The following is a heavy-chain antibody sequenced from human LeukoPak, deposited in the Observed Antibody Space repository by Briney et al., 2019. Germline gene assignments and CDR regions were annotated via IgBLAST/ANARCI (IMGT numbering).Heavy chain of an antibody. CDR3: ARGSHPDSSCWYEADGDASAI. CDR2: IYLSGST. D-gene: IGHD6-19*01. V-gene: IGHV4-4*07. CDR1: GCSISSSY. J-gene: IGHJ3*02. Sequence: SETLSLTCTVSGCSISSSYWSWIRQPAGKGLEWIGRIYLSGSTNYNPSLKSRGTMSVDTSKKQFSLRLTSVTAADAALYYCARGSHPDSSCWYEADGDASAICGQGTMPTVSS.